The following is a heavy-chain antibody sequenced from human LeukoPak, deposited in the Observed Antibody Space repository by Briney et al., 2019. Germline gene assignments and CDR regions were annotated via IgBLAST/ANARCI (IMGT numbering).Heavy chain of an antibody. CDR3: ARDRTVVVVVAATQAHWFDP. Sequence: SETLSLTCTVSGDSISSSSYYWGWIRQPPGKGLEWIGSFSYSGSTYYNPSLKSRVTISVDTSKNQFSLKLSSVTAADTAVYYCARDRTVVVVVAATQAHWFDPWGQGTLVTVPS. CDR2: FSYSGST. D-gene: IGHD2-15*01. CDR1: GDSISSSSYY. V-gene: IGHV4-39*07. J-gene: IGHJ5*02.